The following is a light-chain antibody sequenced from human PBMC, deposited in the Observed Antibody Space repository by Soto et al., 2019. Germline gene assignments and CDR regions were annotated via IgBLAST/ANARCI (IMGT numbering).Light chain of an antibody. CDR1: QSVLYSSNNKNY. Sequence: DLVMTQSPDSLAVSLGERATINCKSSQSVLYSSNNKNYFAWYQQRPGQPPKLLIYWASTRESGVPDRFSGSGSVTDFTLTITSLQAEDVAVYYCQQYESTPPTFGQGTKLEIK. J-gene: IGKJ2*01. V-gene: IGKV4-1*01. CDR2: WAS. CDR3: QQYESTPPT.